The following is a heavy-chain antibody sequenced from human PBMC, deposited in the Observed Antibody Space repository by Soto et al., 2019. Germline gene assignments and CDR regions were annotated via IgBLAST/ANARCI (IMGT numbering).Heavy chain of an antibody. J-gene: IGHJ4*02. D-gene: IGHD5-18*01. CDR1: GGSISSYY. V-gene: IGHV4-59*08. Sequence: SETLSLTCSVSGGSISSYYWSWIRQPPGEGLEWIGYIYYSGSTNYRSSLKSRVTISADTSKNQFSLKLSSVTAADTAVYYCARRYGSFFDYWGQGTLVTV. CDR2: IYYSGST. CDR3: ARRYGSFFDY.